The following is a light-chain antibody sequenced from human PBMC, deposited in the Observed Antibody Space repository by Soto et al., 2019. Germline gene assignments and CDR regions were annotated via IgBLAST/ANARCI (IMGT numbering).Light chain of an antibody. CDR2: GVT. J-gene: IGLJ1*01. Sequence: QSALTHPASVSGSPGQSITISCTGTSSDVGAYNYVSWYQQHPGEAPKLIIYGVTNRPSGVSYRFSGSKSDYTASLTISGLQAEDEADYYCSSYSTSFFYVFGTGTKVTVL. CDR3: SSYSTSFFYV. CDR1: SSDVGAYNY. V-gene: IGLV2-14*01.